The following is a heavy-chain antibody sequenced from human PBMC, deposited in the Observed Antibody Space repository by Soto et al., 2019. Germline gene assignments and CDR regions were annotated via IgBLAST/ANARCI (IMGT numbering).Heavy chain of an antibody. V-gene: IGHV3-21*01. CDR1: GFTFSSYS. CDR2: ISSSSSYI. Sequence: PRGALSLSCADSGFTFSSYSMNWVRQAPGKGLEWVSSISSSSSYIYYADSVKGRFTISRDNAKNSLYLQMNSLRAEDTAVYYCARVDVGTAIFFDYWGQGTLVTVSS. D-gene: IGHD1-1*01. CDR3: ARVDVGTAIFFDY. J-gene: IGHJ4*02.